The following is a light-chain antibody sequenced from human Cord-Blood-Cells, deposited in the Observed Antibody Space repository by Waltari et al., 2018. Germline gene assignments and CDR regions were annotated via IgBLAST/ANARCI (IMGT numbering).Light chain of an antibody. CDR2: KAS. CDR1: QSMSSW. Sequence: DIQMTQSPSTLSASVGDRVTITCRASQSMSSWLAWYQQKPGKAPKLLIYKASSLESGVPSRFSGSGSGTEFTLTISSLQPDDFATYYCQQYNSYSWPFGQGTKVEIK. CDR3: QQYNSYSWP. J-gene: IGKJ1*01. V-gene: IGKV1-5*03.